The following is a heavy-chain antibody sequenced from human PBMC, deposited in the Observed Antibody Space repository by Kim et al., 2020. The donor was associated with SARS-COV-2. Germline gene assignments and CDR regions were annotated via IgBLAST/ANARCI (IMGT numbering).Heavy chain of an antibody. CDR1: GYTFTSYG. CDR2: INAYNGNT. J-gene: IGHJ6*03. CDR3: AREGESSGWGSLVYYYSYMEV. Sequence: ASVKVSCKASGYTFTSYGINWVRQAPGQGLEWMGWINAYNGNTNYAQKLQGRVTMTTNTSTSTAYMELRSLRSDDTAVYYCAREGESSGWGSLVYYYSYMEVWGEGTTVTVSS. V-gene: IGHV1-18*01. D-gene: IGHD6-19*01.